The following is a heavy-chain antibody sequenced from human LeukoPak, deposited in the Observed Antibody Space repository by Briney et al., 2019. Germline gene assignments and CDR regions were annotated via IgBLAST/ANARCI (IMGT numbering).Heavy chain of an antibody. CDR2: INPGSGST. D-gene: IGHD1-26*01. CDR3: ARVADSGNYFQYFQH. J-gene: IGHJ1*01. CDR1: GYTFTSYF. Sequence: ASVKVSCKASGYTFTSYFMHWVRQAPGQGLEWLGVINPGSGSTTYAQKFQGRVIMTRDTSTSTVYMELSSLRSEDTAVYYCARVADSGNYFQYFQHWGQGTLVTVSS. V-gene: IGHV1-46*01.